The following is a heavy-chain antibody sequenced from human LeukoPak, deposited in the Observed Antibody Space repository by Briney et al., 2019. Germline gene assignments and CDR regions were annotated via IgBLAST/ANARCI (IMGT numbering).Heavy chain of an antibody. CDR2: INSSGGST. CDR3: ARDSFYYGSGSKSGEAKQDY. D-gene: IGHD3-10*01. Sequence: GASVKVSCKASGYTFTSYYMHWVRQAPGQGLEWMGIINSSGGSTSYAQKFQGRVTMTRDTSTSTVYMELSSLRSEDTAVYYCARDSFYYGSGSKSGEAKQDYWGQGTLVTVSS. CDR1: GYTFTSYY. J-gene: IGHJ4*02. V-gene: IGHV1-46*01.